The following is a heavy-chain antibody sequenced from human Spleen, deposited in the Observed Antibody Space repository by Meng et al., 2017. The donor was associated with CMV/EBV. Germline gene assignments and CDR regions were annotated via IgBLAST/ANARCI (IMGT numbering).Heavy chain of an antibody. J-gene: IGHJ5*02. D-gene: IGHD3-10*01. V-gene: IGHV3-21*01. Sequence: ASGFPFSSYSMNWVRQAPGKGLEWVSSISSGGTYINYADSVKGRFTISRDNAKNSLYLQMNNLRVEDTAVYYCARDMVRGVKGWFDPWGQGTLVTVSS. CDR2: ISSGGTYI. CDR3: ARDMVRGVKGWFDP. CDR1: GFPFSSYS.